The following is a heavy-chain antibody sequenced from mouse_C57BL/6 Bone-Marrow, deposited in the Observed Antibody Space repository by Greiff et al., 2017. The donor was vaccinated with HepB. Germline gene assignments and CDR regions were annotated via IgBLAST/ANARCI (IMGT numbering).Heavy chain of an antibody. Sequence: VQLQHPGAELVMPGASVKLSCKASGYTFTSYWMHWVKQRPGQGLEWIGEIDPSDSYTNYNQKFKGKSTLTVDKSSSTAYMQLSSLTSEDSAVYYCARAEGNYYFDYWGQGTTLTVSS. CDR1: GYTFTSYW. CDR3: ARAEGNYYFDY. J-gene: IGHJ2*01. D-gene: IGHD2-1*01. CDR2: IDPSDSYT. V-gene: IGHV1-69*01.